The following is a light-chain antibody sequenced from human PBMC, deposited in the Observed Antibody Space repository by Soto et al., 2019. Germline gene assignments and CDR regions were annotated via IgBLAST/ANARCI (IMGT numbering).Light chain of an antibody. V-gene: IGKV3-11*01. Sequence: EIVLTQSPATLSLSPGERATLSCRASQSVSSYLAWYQQKPGQAPRLLIYDASNRATGIPARFSGSGSGTDFPLTISILEPEDFAVYYCQQRSNWGFTFGPGTKVDMK. CDR3: QQRSNWGFT. J-gene: IGKJ3*01. CDR1: QSVSSY. CDR2: DAS.